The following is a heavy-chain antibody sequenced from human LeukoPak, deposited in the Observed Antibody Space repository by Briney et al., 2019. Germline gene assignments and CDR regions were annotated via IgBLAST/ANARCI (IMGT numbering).Heavy chain of an antibody. Sequence: SETLSLTCTVSGGSISSSSYYWGWIRQPPGKGLEWIRSIYYSGSTYYNPSLKSRVTISVDTSKNQFSLKLSSVTAADTAVYYCARQEEWELPIDYWGQGTLVTVSS. D-gene: IGHD1-26*01. V-gene: IGHV4-39*01. CDR3: ARQEEWELPIDY. CDR1: GGSISSSSYY. J-gene: IGHJ4*02. CDR2: IYYSGST.